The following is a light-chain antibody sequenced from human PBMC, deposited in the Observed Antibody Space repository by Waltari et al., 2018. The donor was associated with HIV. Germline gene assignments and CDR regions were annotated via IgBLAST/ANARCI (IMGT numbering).Light chain of an antibody. J-gene: IGKJ3*01. V-gene: IGKV1-39*01. CDR2: TAS. Sequence: DIQMTQSPYSLSASVGDRVTITCRASQSTGSYLNWCQQKPGKAPKLLIYTASSLQSGVPSRFSGSGSGTDFTLTITSLQPEDFATYYCQQSYNTPFTFGPGTKVDIK. CDR1: QSTGSY. CDR3: QQSYNTPFT.